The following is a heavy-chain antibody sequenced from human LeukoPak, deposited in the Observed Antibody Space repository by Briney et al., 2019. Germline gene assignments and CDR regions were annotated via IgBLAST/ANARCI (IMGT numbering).Heavy chain of an antibody. CDR3: ARSCRNCITIFGVVPALDY. CDR1: GYTFTSYY. CDR2: INPNSGGT. V-gene: IGHV1-2*02. J-gene: IGHJ4*02. Sequence: GASVKVSCKASGYTFTSYYMHWVRQAPGQGLEWMGWINPNSGGTNCAQKFQGRVTMTRDTSISTAYMELSRLRSDDTAVYYCARSCRNCITIFGVVPALDYWGQGTLVTVSS. D-gene: IGHD3-3*01.